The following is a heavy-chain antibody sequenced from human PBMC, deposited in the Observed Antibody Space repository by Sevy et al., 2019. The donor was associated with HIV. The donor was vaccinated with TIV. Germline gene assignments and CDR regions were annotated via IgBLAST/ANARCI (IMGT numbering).Heavy chain of an antibody. V-gene: IGHV3-21*01. Sequence: GGSLRLSCAASGFTFNIYSMNWVRQAPGKGLEWVSSISGSSSYIFYADSVKGRFTISRDNAKNSLYLQMNSLRAEDTAVYYCARGRGDPRADCFDYWGLGTLVTVSS. CDR2: ISGSSSYI. CDR1: GFTFNIYS. CDR3: ARGRGDPRADCFDY. J-gene: IGHJ4*02. D-gene: IGHD2-21*02.